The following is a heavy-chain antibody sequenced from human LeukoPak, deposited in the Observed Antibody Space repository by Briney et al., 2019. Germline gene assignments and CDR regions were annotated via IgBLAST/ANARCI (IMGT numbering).Heavy chain of an antibody. CDR3: ARGTSIVLMVYAILDVGKTAPFDY. CDR1: GGSFSGYY. Sequence: SETLSLTCAVYGGSFSGYYWSWIRQPPGKGLEWIGEINHSGSTKYNPSLKSRVTISVDTSKNQFSLKLSSVTAADTAVYYCARGTSIVLMVYAILDVGKTAPFDYWGQGTLVTVSS. CDR2: INHSGST. J-gene: IGHJ4*02. D-gene: IGHD2-8*01. V-gene: IGHV4-34*01.